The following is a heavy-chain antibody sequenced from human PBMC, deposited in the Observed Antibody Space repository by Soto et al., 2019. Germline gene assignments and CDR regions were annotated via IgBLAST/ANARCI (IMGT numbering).Heavy chain of an antibody. V-gene: IGHV5-10-1*01. CDR3: ARGGPQVVHNWVDP. CDR1: GYTFTSYW. CDR2: IDPTDSYT. D-gene: IGHD2-15*01. Sequence: PGESLKISCKGSGYTFTSYWINWVRQMPGKGLEWMGRIDPTDSYTNYNPSFQGHVTISADKSLSTAYLQWDSLRASDIATYYCARGGPQVVHNWVDPWGQGTLVTV. J-gene: IGHJ5*02.